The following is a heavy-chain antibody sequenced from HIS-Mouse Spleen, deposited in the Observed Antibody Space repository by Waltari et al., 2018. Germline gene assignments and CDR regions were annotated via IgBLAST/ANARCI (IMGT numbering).Heavy chain of an antibody. D-gene: IGHD6-13*01. CDR1: GGSISSSSYY. CDR3: AREIPYSSSWYDWYFDL. Sequence: QLQLQESGPGLVKPSETLSLTCTVSGGSISSSSYYWGWIRQPPGKGLEWIGSIYYSWTPYYNPSLKSRVTISVNTSTNQFSLKLSSVTAADTAVYYCAREIPYSSSWYDWYFDLWGRGTLVTVSS. CDR2: IYYSWTP. V-gene: IGHV4-39*07. J-gene: IGHJ2*01.